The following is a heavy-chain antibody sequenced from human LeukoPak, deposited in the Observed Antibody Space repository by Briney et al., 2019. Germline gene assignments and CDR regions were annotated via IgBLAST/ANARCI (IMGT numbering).Heavy chain of an antibody. J-gene: IGHJ5*02. V-gene: IGHV4-31*03. Sequence: PSETLSLTCTVSGGSISSGGYYWSWIRQHPGKGLEWIGYIYYSGSTYYNPSLKSRVTISVDTSENQFSLKLSSVTAADTAVYYCARLYYDSPVNWFDPWGQGTLVTVSS. CDR2: IYYSGST. CDR3: ARLYYDSPVNWFDP. CDR1: GGSISSGGYY. D-gene: IGHD3-22*01.